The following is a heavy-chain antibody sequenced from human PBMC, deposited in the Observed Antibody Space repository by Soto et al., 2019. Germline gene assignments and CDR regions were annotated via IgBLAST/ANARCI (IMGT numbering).Heavy chain of an antibody. CDR3: ARVRAARRPFDY. J-gene: IGHJ4*02. CDR2: IYYSGST. CDR1: GGSISSGYYY. V-gene: IGHV4-30-4*01. Sequence: SETLSLTCTVSGGSISSGYYYWSWIRQPPGKGLEWIGYIYYSGSTYYNPSLKSRVTISVDTSKNQFSLKLSSVTAADTAVYYCARVRAARRPFDYWGQGTLVTVSS. D-gene: IGHD6-6*01.